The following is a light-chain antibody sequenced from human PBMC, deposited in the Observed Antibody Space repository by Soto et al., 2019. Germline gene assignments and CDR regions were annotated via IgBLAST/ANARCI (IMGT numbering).Light chain of an antibody. CDR2: EVS. CDR1: SSDVGGYNF. CDR3: SSYRSNTTYV. J-gene: IGLJ1*01. Sequence: QSALTQPASVSGSPGQSITISCTGTSSDVGGYNFVSWYQHHPGKAPKLMIYEVSDRTSGISNRFSGSKSGNTASLTISGLQAEDEADYYCSSYRSNTTYVFGTGTKLTVL. V-gene: IGLV2-14*01.